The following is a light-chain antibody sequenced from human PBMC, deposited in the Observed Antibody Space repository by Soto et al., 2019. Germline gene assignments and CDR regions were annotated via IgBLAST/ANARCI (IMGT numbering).Light chain of an antibody. CDR1: QSVSKNY. Sequence: DIDLVHSLSTPSLSPGARATLSCRASQSVSKNYLAWYQQKPGQAPRLLIYGASNRATGIPDRFSGIGSGTDFTLTISRLEPEDFAVYYCQQYGSPGTFGQGTKVDIK. CDR2: GAS. V-gene: IGKV3-20*01. J-gene: IGKJ1*01. CDR3: QQYGSPGT.